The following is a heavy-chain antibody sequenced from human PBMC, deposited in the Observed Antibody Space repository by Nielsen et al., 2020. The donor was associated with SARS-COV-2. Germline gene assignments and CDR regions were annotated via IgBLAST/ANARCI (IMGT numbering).Heavy chain of an antibody. V-gene: IGHV1-2*04. Sequence: ASVKVSCKASGYTFTGYYMHWVRQAPGQGLEWMGWINPNSGGTNYAQKFQGWVTMTRDTSISTAYMELSRLRSDDTAVYYCARSTDGDFPLIDYWGQGTLVTVPS. J-gene: IGHJ4*02. CDR2: INPNSGGT. CDR1: GYTFTGYY. CDR3: ARSTDGDFPLIDY. D-gene: IGHD4-17*01.